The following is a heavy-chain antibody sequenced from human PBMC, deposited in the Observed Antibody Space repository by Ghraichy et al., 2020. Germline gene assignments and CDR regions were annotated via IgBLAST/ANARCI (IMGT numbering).Heavy chain of an antibody. Sequence: ESLNISCTVSGDSVSSASYYWSWIRQPPGKGLEWIGNIYYSGNTNYNPSLKSRVSISIDTSTNQFSLKLSSVTAVDTAVYYCARDHCIGGNCYSTYYGVDLWGQGTTVTVPS. D-gene: IGHD2-15*01. CDR1: GDSVSSASYY. V-gene: IGHV4-61*01. J-gene: IGHJ6*02. CDR3: ARDHCIGGNCYSTYYGVDL. CDR2: IYYSGNT.